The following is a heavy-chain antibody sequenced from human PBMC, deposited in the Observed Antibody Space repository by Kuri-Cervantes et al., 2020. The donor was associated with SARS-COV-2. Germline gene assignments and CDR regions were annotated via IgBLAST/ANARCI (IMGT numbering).Heavy chain of an antibody. D-gene: IGHD3-22*01. Sequence: ASVKVSCKASGYTFTSYDINWVRQATGQGLEWMGWMNPNSGNTGYAQKFQGRVTITRNTSISTAYMELSSLRAADTAVYYCARVRDSSFQHWGQGTLVTVSS. CDR2: MNPNSGNT. V-gene: IGHV1-8*03. J-gene: IGHJ1*01. CDR3: ARVRDSSFQH. CDR1: GYTFTSYD.